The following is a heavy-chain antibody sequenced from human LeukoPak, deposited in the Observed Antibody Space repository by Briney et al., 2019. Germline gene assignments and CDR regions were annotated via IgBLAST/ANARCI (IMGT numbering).Heavy chain of an antibody. CDR3: TRDTVGR. J-gene: IGHJ4*02. CDR1: LYTFTGHY. V-gene: IGHV1-2*02. Sequence: VSEKVSCKACLYTFTGHYMHRLPTAPVEPIEWLGWINPNGLDSNYAQKLQGKVTMTRDTSISTAYLELGRLGSDDTAVYHFTRDTVGRWGQGTLVTVSS. CDR2: INPNGLDS. D-gene: IGHD4-17*01.